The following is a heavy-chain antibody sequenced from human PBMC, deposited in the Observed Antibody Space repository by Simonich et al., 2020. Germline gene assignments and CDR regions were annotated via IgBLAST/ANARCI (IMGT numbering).Heavy chain of an antibody. D-gene: IGHD3-10*01. V-gene: IGHV3-7*01. CDR3: ARDREVYGSGSYYNY. CDR1: GFTFSSYW. CDR2: IKKDGREK. Sequence: EVQLVESGGGLVQPGGSLRLSCAASGFTFSSYWMSWVRQAPGKGLEWVAKIKKDGREKYYVDSVKGRFTISSDNAKNSLYLQMNSLRAEDTAVYYCARDREVYGSGSYYNYWGQGTLVTVSS. J-gene: IGHJ4*02.